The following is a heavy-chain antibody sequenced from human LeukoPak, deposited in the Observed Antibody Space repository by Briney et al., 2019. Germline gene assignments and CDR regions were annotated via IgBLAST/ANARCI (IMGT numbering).Heavy chain of an antibody. V-gene: IGHV3-30*03. D-gene: IGHD2-2*02. CDR1: GFTFSSYG. J-gene: IGHJ4*02. Sequence: GRSLRLSCAASGFTFSSYGMHWVRQAPGKGLEWVAVISYDGSNKYYADSVKGRFTISRDNPKNTLYLQMNSLRAEDTAVYYCARDCYSTSCYTLDYWGQGTLVTVSS. CDR3: ARDCYSTSCYTLDY. CDR2: ISYDGSNK.